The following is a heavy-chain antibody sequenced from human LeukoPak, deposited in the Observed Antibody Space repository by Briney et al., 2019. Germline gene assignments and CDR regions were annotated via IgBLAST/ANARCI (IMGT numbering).Heavy chain of an antibody. CDR3: ARVRDGYNGAEYFQH. CDR2: INPSGGST. CDR1: GYTFTSYY. Sequence: ASVKVSCKASGYTFTSYYMHWVRQAPGQGLEWMGIINPSGGSTSYAQKFQGRVTMTRDTSTSTVYMELSSLRSEDTAVYYCARVRDGYNGAEYFQHWGQGTLVTVSS. J-gene: IGHJ1*01. V-gene: IGHV1-46*01. D-gene: IGHD5-24*01.